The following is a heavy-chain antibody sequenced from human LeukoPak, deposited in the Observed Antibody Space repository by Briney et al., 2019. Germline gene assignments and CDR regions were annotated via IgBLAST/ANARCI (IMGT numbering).Heavy chain of an antibody. Sequence: SETLSLTCSVSGVSSSSSYWSWVRQPPGKGLEWIGYIHYSGTTNYNPSLKSRVTMSIDTSKNQFSLKLSSVTAADTAVYYCARVRGYDFWSGYSTSGFDYWGQGTLVTVSS. CDR1: GVSSSSSY. V-gene: IGHV4-59*12. CDR3: ARVRGYDFWSGYSTSGFDY. CDR2: IHYSGTT. D-gene: IGHD3-3*01. J-gene: IGHJ4*02.